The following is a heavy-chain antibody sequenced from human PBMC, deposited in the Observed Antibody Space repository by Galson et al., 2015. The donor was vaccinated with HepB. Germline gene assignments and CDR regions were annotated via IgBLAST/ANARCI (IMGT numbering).Heavy chain of an antibody. CDR2: FDPEDGET. J-gene: IGHJ6*02. D-gene: IGHD3-3*01. CDR1: GYTLTELS. CDR3: ATDNPAITIFPSAARGMDV. Sequence: SVKVSCKVSGYTLTELSMHWVRQAPGKGLEWMGGFDPEDGETIYAQKFQGRVTMTEDTSTDTAYMELSSLRSEDTAVYYCATDNPAITIFPSAARGMDVWGQGTTVTVSS. V-gene: IGHV1-24*01.